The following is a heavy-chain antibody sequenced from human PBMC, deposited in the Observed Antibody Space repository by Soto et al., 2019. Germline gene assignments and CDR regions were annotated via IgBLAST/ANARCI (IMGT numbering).Heavy chain of an antibody. Sequence: GGPLRLSCASSGFTFISYSINWSRQAPGKGLEWLSSISSSSHIYYEDSVKGRFTISRDNDKNSLYLQMNSLRAEDTAVYYCPRDLIVATYTNDYYYYGMDVWGQGTTVTVSS. CDR2: ISSSSHI. D-gene: IGHD5-12*01. V-gene: IGHV3-21*01. CDR3: PRDLIVATYTNDYYYYGMDV. J-gene: IGHJ6*02. CDR1: GFTFISYS.